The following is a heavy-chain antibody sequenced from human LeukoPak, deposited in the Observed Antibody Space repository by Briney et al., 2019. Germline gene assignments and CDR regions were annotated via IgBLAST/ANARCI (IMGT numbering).Heavy chain of an antibody. CDR2: MNPNSGNT. CDR1: GYTFTGYY. V-gene: IGHV1-8*02. CDR3: ARATYSSGSYYTGMGY. D-gene: IGHD3-10*01. J-gene: IGHJ4*02. Sequence: ASVKVSCKASGYTFTGYYMHWVRQATGQGLEWMGWMNPNSGNTGYAQKFQGRVTMTRNTSISTAYMGLSSLRSEDTAVYYCARATYSSGSYYTGMGYWGQGTLVTVSS.